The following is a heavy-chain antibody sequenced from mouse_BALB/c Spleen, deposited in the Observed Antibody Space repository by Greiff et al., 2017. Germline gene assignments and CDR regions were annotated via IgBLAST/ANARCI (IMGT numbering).Heavy chain of an antibody. Sequence: EVKLMESGGDLVKPGGSLKLSCAASGFTFSDYYMYWVRQTPEKRLEWVATISDGGSYTYYPDSVKGRFTISRDNAKNNLYLQMSSLKSEDTAMYYCARELDYWGQGTSVTVSS. CDR1: GFTFSDYY. CDR2: ISDGGSYT. V-gene: IGHV5-4*02. CDR3: ARELDY. J-gene: IGHJ4*01.